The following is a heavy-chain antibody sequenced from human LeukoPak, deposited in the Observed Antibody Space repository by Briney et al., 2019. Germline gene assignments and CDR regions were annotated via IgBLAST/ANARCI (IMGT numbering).Heavy chain of an antibody. Sequence: GSLRLSCAASGFTFSNHGIHWVRQAPGKGLEWVSAISGSGGSTYYADSVKGRFTISRDNTKNTLYLQMSSLRVEDTAIYYCARAPSGGYDYWGQGTLVTVSS. J-gene: IGHJ4*02. CDR1: GFTFSNHG. CDR2: ISGSGGST. CDR3: ARAPSGGYDY. D-gene: IGHD1-26*01. V-gene: IGHV3-23*01.